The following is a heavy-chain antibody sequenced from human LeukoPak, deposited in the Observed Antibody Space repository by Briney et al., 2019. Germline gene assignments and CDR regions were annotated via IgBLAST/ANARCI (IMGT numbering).Heavy chain of an antibody. Sequence: GGSLRLSCAASGYSFSSYALSWVRQAPGRGLEWVSAISDSGGRTYYADFVKGRFTISRDNSENTLFLQMSSLRAEDTATYYCAKHYGSGTYYNYFTYCGQGTLVSVSS. J-gene: IGHJ4*02. CDR3: AKHYGSGTYYNYFTY. V-gene: IGHV3-23*01. CDR2: ISDSGGRT. CDR1: GYSFSSYA. D-gene: IGHD3-10*01.